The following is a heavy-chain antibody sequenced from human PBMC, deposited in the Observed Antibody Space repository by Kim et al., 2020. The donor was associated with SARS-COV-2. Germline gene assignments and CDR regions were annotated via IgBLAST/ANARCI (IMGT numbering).Heavy chain of an antibody. V-gene: IGHV3-30*04. J-gene: IGHJ4*02. D-gene: IGHD3-9*01. CDR2: ISYDGSNK. CDR1: GFTFSSYA. CDR3: ARVLRGYYDILTGYYGPDY. Sequence: GGSLRLSCAASGFTFSSYAMHWVRQAPGKGLEWVAVISYDGSNKYYADSVKGRFTISRDNSKNTLYLQMNSLRAEDTAVYYCARVLRGYYDILTGYYGPDYWGQGTLVTVSS.